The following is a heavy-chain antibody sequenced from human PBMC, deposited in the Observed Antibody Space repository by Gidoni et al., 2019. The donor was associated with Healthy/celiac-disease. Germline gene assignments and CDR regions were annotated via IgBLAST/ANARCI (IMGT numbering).Heavy chain of an antibody. D-gene: IGHD3-22*01. Sequence: QVQLQQWGAGLLKPSETLSLTCAVDGGSFSGYYWSWIRQPPGKGLEWIGEINHSGSPNYNPSLKSRVTISVDTSKNQFSLKLSSVTAADTAVYYCARDNYYDSSGYANWFDPWGQGTLVTVSS. V-gene: IGHV4-34*01. J-gene: IGHJ5*02. CDR3: ARDNYYDSSGYANWFDP. CDR2: INHSGSP. CDR1: GGSFSGYY.